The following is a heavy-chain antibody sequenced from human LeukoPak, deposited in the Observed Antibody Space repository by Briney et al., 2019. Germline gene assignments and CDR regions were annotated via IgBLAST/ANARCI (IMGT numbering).Heavy chain of an antibody. CDR1: GLTFTNYG. D-gene: IGHD6-19*01. J-gene: IGHJ4*02. CDR3: AGSRGWWARDY. V-gene: IGHV3-23*01. Sequence: GGSLRLSCAASGLTFTNYGMTWVRQAPGKGLEWVSSISGDGSDTYYADSVKGRFTISRDNSKNTLYVQMVSLRAEDTATYYCAGSRGWWARDYWGQGTLVTVSS. CDR2: ISGDGSDT.